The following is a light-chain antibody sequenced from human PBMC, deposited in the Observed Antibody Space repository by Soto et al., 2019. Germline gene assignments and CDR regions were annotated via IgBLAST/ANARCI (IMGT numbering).Light chain of an antibody. CDR1: QSVSTI. Sequence: EIAITQSPATLSLSPGESTTLSYRGSQSVSTILAWYQQTPGQAPRLLIYGASTRATGIPVRFSGSGSGKYFTLTISELRPEDFATYYCQQLNSFPITFGQGTRLEIK. CDR2: GAS. CDR3: QQLNSFPIT. V-gene: IGKV3-15*01. J-gene: IGKJ5*01.